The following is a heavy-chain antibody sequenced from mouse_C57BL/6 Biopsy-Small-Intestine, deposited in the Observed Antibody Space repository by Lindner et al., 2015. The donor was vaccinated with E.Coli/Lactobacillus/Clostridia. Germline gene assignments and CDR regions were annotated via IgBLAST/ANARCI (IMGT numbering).Heavy chain of an antibody. CDR1: GYAFSSSW. J-gene: IGHJ1*03. V-gene: IGHV1-82*01. CDR2: IYPGDGDT. Sequence: VQLQESGPELVKPGASVKISCKASGYAFSSSWMNWVKQRPGKGLEWIGRIYPGDGDTNYNGKFKGKATLTADTSSSTAYMELNSLTSEDSAVYYCAIAYFDVWGTGTTVTVSS. CDR3: AIAYFDV.